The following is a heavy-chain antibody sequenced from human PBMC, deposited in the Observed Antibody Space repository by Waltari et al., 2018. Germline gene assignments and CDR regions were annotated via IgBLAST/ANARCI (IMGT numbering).Heavy chain of an antibody. V-gene: IGHV4-61*09. Sequence: QVQLQESGPGLAKPSQTLSLTCTVSGGSISSGSYYWSWIRQPAGKGLEWIGYIYTSGSTNYNPSLKSRVTISVDTSKNRFSLKLSSVTAADTAVYYCASLNLGGVRSYWGQGTLVTVSS. CDR3: ASLNLGGVRSY. CDR1: GGSISSGSYY. CDR2: IYTSGST. D-gene: IGHD3-16*01. J-gene: IGHJ4*02.